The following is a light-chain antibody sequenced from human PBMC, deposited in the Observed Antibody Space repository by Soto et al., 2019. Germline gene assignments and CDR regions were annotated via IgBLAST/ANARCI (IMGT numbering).Light chain of an antibody. J-gene: IGKJ1*01. CDR3: QQYGSPPQT. V-gene: IGKV3-20*01. Sequence: EIVLTQSPGTLSLSPGERATLSCRASRTISSNFLAWYQQKPGQAPRLLIYTASSRATGIPDRFTGSGSGTEFTLTISCLEPEDFAVYYCQQYGSPPQTFGQGTKVDIK. CDR2: TAS. CDR1: RTISSNF.